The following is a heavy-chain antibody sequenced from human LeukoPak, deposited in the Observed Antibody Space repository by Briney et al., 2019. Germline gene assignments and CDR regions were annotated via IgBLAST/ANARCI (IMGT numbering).Heavy chain of an antibody. J-gene: IGHJ5*01. D-gene: IGHD6-13*01. CDR2: MYHSGST. Sequence: SETLSLTSSVSGYSISNGYYWGWIRQPPGKGLEWIGTMYHSGSTYYTPSLQSRVTISIDTSTNEVSLRLTSVTATDTAVYFCARAPRQSSWYDSWGQGTLVTVSS. CDR1: GYSISNGYY. CDR3: ARAPRQSSWYDS. V-gene: IGHV4-38-2*02.